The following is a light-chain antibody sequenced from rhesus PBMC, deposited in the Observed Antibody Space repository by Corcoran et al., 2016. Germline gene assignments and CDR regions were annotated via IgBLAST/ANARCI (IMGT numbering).Light chain of an antibody. CDR3: LQHNIYPLT. CDR1: QGISSY. Sequence: DIQMTQSPSSLSASVGDTVTITCRASQGISSYLNWFQQKPGKALKLLIYAASSLESGVPSRFSGSGSGTEFTLTISSLQPEDFAAYYCLQHNIYPLTFGGGTKVEIK. V-gene: IGKV1-28*01. CDR2: AAS. J-gene: IGKJ4*01.